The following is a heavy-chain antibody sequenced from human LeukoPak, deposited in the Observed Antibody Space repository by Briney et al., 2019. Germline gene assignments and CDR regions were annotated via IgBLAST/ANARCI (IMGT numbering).Heavy chain of an antibody. CDR3: AKASRQAAVASPLDY. CDR1: GFTFTPYA. Sequence: GGSLRLSCAASGFTFTPYAMSWVRQAPGKGLEWVAGIGGVGDRTYYADSVKGRFTISRDNSKDTLFLQMNSLKAEDTAVYYCAKASRQAAVASPLDYWGQGTLVAVSS. V-gene: IGHV3-23*01. J-gene: IGHJ4*02. CDR2: IGGVGDRT. D-gene: IGHD6-19*01.